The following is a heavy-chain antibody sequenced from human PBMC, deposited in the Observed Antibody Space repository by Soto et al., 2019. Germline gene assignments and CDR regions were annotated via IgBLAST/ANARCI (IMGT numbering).Heavy chain of an antibody. Sequence: SQTLSLPCAISVDSVSSNSAAWNWIRQSPSRGLEWLGRTYYKSQWYNDYAVSVKSRITINPDTSNNQFSLHLNSVTPEDTAVYYCVRERKYQLLSWYWFDPWGQGTLVTVSS. V-gene: IGHV6-1*01. CDR3: VRERKYQLLSWYWFDP. CDR1: VDSVSSNSAA. CDR2: TYYKSQWYN. J-gene: IGHJ5*02. D-gene: IGHD2-2*01.